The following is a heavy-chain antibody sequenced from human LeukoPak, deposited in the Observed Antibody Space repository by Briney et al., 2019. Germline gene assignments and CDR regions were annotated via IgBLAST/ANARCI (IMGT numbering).Heavy chain of an antibody. CDR2: ISGSGGST. J-gene: IGHJ4*02. CDR1: GFTFSSYA. Sequence: GGSLRLSCAASGFTFSSYAMSWVRQAPGKGLEWVSAISGSGGSTYYADSVKGRFTISRDNSKNTLYLQKNSLRAEDTAVYYCAKDGGGRITMVRGVIPPSGYFDYWGQGTLVTVSS. D-gene: IGHD3-10*01. V-gene: IGHV3-23*01. CDR3: AKDGGGRITMVRGVIPPSGYFDY.